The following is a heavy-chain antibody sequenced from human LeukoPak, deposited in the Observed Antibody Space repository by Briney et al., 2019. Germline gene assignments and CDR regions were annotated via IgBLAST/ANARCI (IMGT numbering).Heavy chain of an antibody. CDR3: AKASWVSSTDAVR. D-gene: IGHD3-16*01. V-gene: IGHV3-23*01. Sequence: GGSLRLSCAASGVSFSSFAMSWGRQGPARGLEWVSSIIVNGETFYADSVKGRFALSSDSSRNTVYFQLNNLRVEDTAIYSCAKASWVSSTDAVRWGQGTLVTVSS. J-gene: IGHJ4*02. CDR2: IIVNGET. CDR1: GVSFSSFA.